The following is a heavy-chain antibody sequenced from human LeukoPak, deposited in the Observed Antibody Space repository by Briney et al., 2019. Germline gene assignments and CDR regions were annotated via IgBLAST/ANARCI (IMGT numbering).Heavy chain of an antibody. CDR3: AKDGGFDSSGYYDY. V-gene: IGHV3-23*01. CDR2: MSSSGGST. J-gene: IGHJ4*02. CDR1: GFTFSSYA. Sequence: GGSLRLSCAASGFTFSSYAMSWVRQAQGRGLEWVSAMSSSGGSTYNEDSVKGRFSISRDNSKNTLYLQMNSLRVEDTAVYYCAKDGGFDSSGYYDYWGQGTLVSVSS. D-gene: IGHD3-22*01.